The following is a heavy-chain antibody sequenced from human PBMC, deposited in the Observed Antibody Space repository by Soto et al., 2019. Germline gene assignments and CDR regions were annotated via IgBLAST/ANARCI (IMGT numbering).Heavy chain of an antibody. CDR1: GYTFTTHY. D-gene: IGHD3-10*01. Sequence: QVQLVQSGTEVKKPGASVKVSCKASGYTFTTHYMHWVRQAPGQGLEWMGIINPNGGRTTYALKYQARVAMTSDTSTYTVYVELTSPRSQVTAVYYCARAGENYGSGTFSPPLRYYFNSWGQGTLVTVSS. V-gene: IGHV1-46*01. J-gene: IGHJ4*02. CDR3: ARAGENYGSGTFSPPLRYYFNS. CDR2: INPNGGRT.